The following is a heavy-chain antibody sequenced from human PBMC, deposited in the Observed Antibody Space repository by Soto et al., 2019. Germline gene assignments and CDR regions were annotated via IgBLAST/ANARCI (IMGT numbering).Heavy chain of an antibody. J-gene: IGHJ4*02. CDR3: AKGGRQWLVTSDFNY. Sequence: VQLVESGGGVVQPGRSLRLSCAASGFTFSDYAMHWVRQAPGKGLEWVAVVSHDGRNTHYADSVKGRFTISRDSSKSTVSLEMTSLRAEDTAVYYCAKGGRQWLVTSDFNYWGQGPLVTVSS. D-gene: IGHD6-19*01. CDR2: VSHDGRNT. V-gene: IGHV3-30*18. CDR1: GFTFSDYA.